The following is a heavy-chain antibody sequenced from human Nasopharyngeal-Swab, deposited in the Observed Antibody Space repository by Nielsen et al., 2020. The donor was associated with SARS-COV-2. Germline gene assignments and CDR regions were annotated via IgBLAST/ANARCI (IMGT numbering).Heavy chain of an antibody. D-gene: IGHD6-6*01. V-gene: IGHV1-8*01. CDR1: GYTFTSYD. J-gene: IGHJ6*02. Sequence: ASVKVSCKASGYTFTSYDINWARQATGQGLEWMGWMNPNSGNTGYAQKFQGRVTMTRNTSISTAYMELSSLRSEDTAVYYCARGIGSSSWIHYYYYYGMDVWGQGTTVTVSS. CDR3: ARGIGSSSWIHYYYYYGMDV. CDR2: MNPNSGNT.